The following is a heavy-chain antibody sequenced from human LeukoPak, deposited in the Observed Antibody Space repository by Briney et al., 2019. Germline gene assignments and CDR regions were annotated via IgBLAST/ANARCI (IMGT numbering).Heavy chain of an antibody. V-gene: IGHV4-59*01. CDR1: GGSISSYY. J-gene: IGHJ2*01. CDR2: IYYSGST. Sequence: SETLSLTCTVSGGSISSYYWSWIRQPPGKGLEWIGYIYYSGSTNYNPSLKSRVTISVDTSKNQFSLKLSSVTAADTAVYYCARDKTLYYYDSTGVWYFDLLGRGTLVTVSS. CDR3: ARDKTLYYYDSTGVWYFDL. D-gene: IGHD3-22*01.